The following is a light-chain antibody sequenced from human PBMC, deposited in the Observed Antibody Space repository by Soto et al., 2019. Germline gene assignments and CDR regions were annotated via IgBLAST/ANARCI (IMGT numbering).Light chain of an antibody. V-gene: IGKV3-20*01. J-gene: IGKJ5*01. CDR2: GAS. Sequence: EIVLTQSPGTLSFSTGERVTLSCRASQSLSGNYLAWYQQKPGQAPRLLIYGASNRDTVIPDRFSGGGSGTEFVRTINRLEPEEFAVYYFQQYGHSPITLGHGTRLEIK. CDR1: QSLSGNY. CDR3: QQYGHSPIT.